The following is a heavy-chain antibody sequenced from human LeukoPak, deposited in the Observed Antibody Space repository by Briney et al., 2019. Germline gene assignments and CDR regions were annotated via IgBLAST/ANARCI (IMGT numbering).Heavy chain of an antibody. CDR2: ISWNSGSI. Sequence: PGRSLRLSCAASGFTFDDYAMHGVRQAPGKGPEWVSGISWNSGSIGYADSVKGRFTISRDNAKNSLYLQMNSLRAEDTALYYCASTIWSDAFDIWGQGTMVTVSS. J-gene: IGHJ3*02. V-gene: IGHV3-9*01. D-gene: IGHD3-3*01. CDR3: ASTIWSDAFDI. CDR1: GFTFDDYA.